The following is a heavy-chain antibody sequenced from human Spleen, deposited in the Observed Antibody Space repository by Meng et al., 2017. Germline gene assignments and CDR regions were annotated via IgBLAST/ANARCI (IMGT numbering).Heavy chain of an antibody. V-gene: IGHV4-61*08. CDR2: AST. CDR1: GGSVRSSDYQ. J-gene: IGHJ4*02. D-gene: IGHD7-27*01. CDR3: ARDYWGSLDY. Sequence: QVQLQGAGPGRGGPSETLSLICAVSGGSVRSSDYQWSWIRQPPGKGLEWIGFASTNYNPSLKSRLTISLDTSKNQFSLKLTSVTAADTAVYYCARDYWGSLDYWGQGILVTVSS.